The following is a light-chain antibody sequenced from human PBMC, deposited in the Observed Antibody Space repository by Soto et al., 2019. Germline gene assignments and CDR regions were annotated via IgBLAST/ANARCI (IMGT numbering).Light chain of an antibody. J-gene: IGLJ2*01. V-gene: IGLV1-47*01. Sequence: QSVLTQPPSASGTPGQRVTISCSGSSSNIGSNYVYWYQQLPGTAPKLLIYRNNQRPSGVPDRFSGSKSGTSASLAISGLRSEDEAEYYCAAWYDSLSGVVFGGGTNLTVL. CDR1: SSNIGSNY. CDR2: RNN. CDR3: AAWYDSLSGVV.